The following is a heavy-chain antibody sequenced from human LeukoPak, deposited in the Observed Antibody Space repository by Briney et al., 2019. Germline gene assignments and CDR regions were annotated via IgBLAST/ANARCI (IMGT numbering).Heavy chain of an antibody. D-gene: IGHD5-18*01. J-gene: IGHJ4*02. CDR3: ARDSHLWSMDK. CDR1: GFTFSIYW. V-gene: IGHV3-74*01. CDR2: INGDGRTA. Sequence: GGSLRLSCAASGFTFSIYWMHWVRQAPGEGLVWVSRINGDGRTATYADSVKGRFTISRDNAKNTLSLQMNNLRVEDTGIYYCARDSHLWSMDKWGQGSLVTVSS.